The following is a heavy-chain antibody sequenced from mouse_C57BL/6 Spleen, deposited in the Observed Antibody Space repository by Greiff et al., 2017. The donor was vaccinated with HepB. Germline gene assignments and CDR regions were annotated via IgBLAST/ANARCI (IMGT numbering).Heavy chain of an antibody. V-gene: IGHV1-69*01. Sequence: QVQLQQPGAELVMPGASVKLSCKASGYTFTSYWMHWVKQRPGQGLEWIGEIDPSDSYTNYNQKFKGKSTLTVDKSSSTAYMQLSSLTSEDSAVYYCARKSSPYYYAMDYWGQGTSVTVSS. CDR2: IDPSDSYT. CDR1: GYTFTSYW. J-gene: IGHJ4*01. CDR3: ARKSSPYYYAMDY.